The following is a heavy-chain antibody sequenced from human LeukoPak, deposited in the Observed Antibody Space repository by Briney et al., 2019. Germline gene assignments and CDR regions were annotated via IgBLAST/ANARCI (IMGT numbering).Heavy chain of an antibody. CDR1: GFTFSSYE. J-gene: IGHJ6*04. Sequence: PGGSLRLSCAASGFTFSSYEMNWVRQAQGQGLEWVSYISSSGSTIYYADSVKGRFTISRDNAKNSLYLQMNSLRAEDTAVYYCAREGYSSSWYPKYGMDVWGKGTTVTVSS. D-gene: IGHD6-13*01. CDR2: ISSSGSTI. V-gene: IGHV3-48*03. CDR3: AREGYSSSWYPKYGMDV.